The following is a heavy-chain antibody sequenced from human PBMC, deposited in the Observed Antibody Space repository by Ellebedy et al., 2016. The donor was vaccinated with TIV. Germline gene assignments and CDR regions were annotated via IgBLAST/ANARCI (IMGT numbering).Heavy chain of an antibody. D-gene: IGHD4/OR15-4a*01. CDR2: IWFDGSNE. J-gene: IGHJ6*02. CDR1: GFTFSSYG. CDR3: AREVLGGQGDMDV. Sequence: PGGSLRLSCAASGFTFSSYGMYWVRQTPGKGLEHVAFIWFDGSNEYYEDSVKGRFTISRDNSKNTLYLQMNSLRAEDTAAYYCAREVLGGQGDMDVWGQGTAVTVSS. V-gene: IGHV3-33*07.